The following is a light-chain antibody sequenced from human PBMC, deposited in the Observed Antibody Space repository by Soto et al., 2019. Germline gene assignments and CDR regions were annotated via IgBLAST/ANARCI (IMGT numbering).Light chain of an antibody. CDR1: QGISSY. Sequence: IQLTQSPSSLSASVGDRVLITCRASQGISSYLAWYQQKSGKGPKLLIYAASTSQSGVPSRFSGSVSGIDFTLTISSLQPEDFATYFCQQLNSFPLTFGGGTKVEIK. J-gene: IGKJ4*01. CDR2: AAS. V-gene: IGKV1-9*01. CDR3: QQLNSFPLT.